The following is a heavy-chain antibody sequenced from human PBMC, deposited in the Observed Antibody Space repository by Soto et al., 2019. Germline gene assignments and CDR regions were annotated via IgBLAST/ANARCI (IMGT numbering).Heavy chain of an antibody. D-gene: IGHD1-26*01. V-gene: IGHV4-31*03. CDR3: ARMSGTYYVPDY. Sequence: QVQLQESGPRLVEASQTLSLTCTVSNGSITSSCYYWSWIRQPPGKRLEWIGYIYHSGSTFYSPSLQSRLTMSVDTSKNQFSLTLSSVTAADTAVYHCARMSGTYYVPDYWGQGTLVTVSS. CDR2: IYHSGST. CDR1: NGSITSSCYY. J-gene: IGHJ4*02.